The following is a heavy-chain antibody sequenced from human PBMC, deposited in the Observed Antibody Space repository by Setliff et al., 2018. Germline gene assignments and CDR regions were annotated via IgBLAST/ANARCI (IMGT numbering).Heavy chain of an antibody. D-gene: IGHD6-19*01. J-gene: IGHJ5*02. Sequence: EASVKVSCKASGYTFTSYAMHWVRQAPGQRLEWMGWINAGNGNTKYSQKFQGRVTMTRDTSTSTVYMELRSLRSDDTAVYYCARDAGKWLVLPNWFDPWGQGTLVTVSS. V-gene: IGHV1-3*01. CDR2: INAGNGNT. CDR1: GYTFTSYA. CDR3: ARDAGKWLVLPNWFDP.